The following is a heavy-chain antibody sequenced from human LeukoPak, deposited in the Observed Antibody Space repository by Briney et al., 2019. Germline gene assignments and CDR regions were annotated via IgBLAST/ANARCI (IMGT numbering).Heavy chain of an antibody. Sequence: GASVKVSCKASGYTFTGYYLTWVRQSPGQGLEWMGWINPNSGDTHYAQKFQGRVNMTRDASISTAYMGLSRLRSDDTAVYYCAREAGCSSASCEIDFWGQGALVTVSS. D-gene: IGHD2-2*01. CDR1: GYTFTGYY. J-gene: IGHJ4*02. V-gene: IGHV1-2*02. CDR2: INPNSGDT. CDR3: AREAGCSSASCEIDF.